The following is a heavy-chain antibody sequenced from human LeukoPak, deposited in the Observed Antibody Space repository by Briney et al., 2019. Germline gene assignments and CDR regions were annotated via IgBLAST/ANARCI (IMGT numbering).Heavy chain of an antibody. CDR1: GGSVSDFY. Sequence: PSETLSLTCSISGGSVSDFYWSWIRQSPGKGLEWIGYVYYGGSTTYSPSLKSRVSISRDTSRNHLSLKLTSVTAADTAAYYCARNGGSRFFYYYMDIWGEGTTVSVSS. J-gene: IGHJ6*03. V-gene: IGHV4-59*02. CDR2: VYYGGST. CDR3: ARNGGSRFFYYYMDI. D-gene: IGHD3-16*01.